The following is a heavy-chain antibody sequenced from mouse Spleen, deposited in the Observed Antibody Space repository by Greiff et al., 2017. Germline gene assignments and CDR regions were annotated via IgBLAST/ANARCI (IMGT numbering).Heavy chain of an antibody. D-gene: IGHD4-1*01. CDR1: GYTFTDYN. CDR2: INPNNGGT. J-gene: IGHJ1*03. V-gene: IGHV1-22*01. CDR3: ATPKLGWYFDV. Sequence: VQLQQSGPELVKPGASVKMSCKASGYTFTDYNMHWVKQSHGKSLEWIGYINPNNGGTSYNQKFKGKATLTVNKSSSTAYMELRSLTSEDSAVYYCATPKLGWYFDVWGTGTTVTVSS.